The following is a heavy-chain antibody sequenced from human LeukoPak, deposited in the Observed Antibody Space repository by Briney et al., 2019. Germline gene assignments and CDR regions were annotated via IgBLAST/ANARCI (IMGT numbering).Heavy chain of an antibody. CDR2: INAYNGNT. V-gene: IGHV1-18*01. Sequence: ASVTVSCKASGYTFTSYGISWVRQAPAQGLEWMGWINAYNGNTNYAQKLQGRVTMTTDTATSTAYMERRSLRSDDTAVDYFARRAAAAGGAFDIWGQGTMVTVSS. J-gene: IGHJ3*02. D-gene: IGHD6-13*01. CDR1: GYTFTSYG. CDR3: ARRAAAAGGAFDI.